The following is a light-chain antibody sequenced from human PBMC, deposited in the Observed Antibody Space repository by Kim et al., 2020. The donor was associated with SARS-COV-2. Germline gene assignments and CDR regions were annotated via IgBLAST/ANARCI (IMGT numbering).Light chain of an antibody. CDR1: RFGDKY. CDR2: QDT. V-gene: IGLV3-1*01. J-gene: IGLJ1*01. CDR3: QTWDSSTAIV. Sequence: SYELTQPPSVSVSPGQTATITCSGERFGDKYARWYQQKPGQSPVLVIYQDTKRPSGIPERFSGSNSGNTATLTISGTQAMDEADYYCQTWDSSTAIVFGTGTKVTVL.